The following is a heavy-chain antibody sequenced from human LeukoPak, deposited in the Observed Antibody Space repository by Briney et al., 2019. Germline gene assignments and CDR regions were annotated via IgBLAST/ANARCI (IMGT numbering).Heavy chain of an antibody. CDR3: AKTTTGYSSGPFPGWPVDY. J-gene: IGHJ4*02. D-gene: IGHD6-19*01. V-gene: IGHV3-23*01. Sequence: PGGSLRLSCAASVFTFSSYAMYWVRQAPGKGLEWVSGIFGSGGSTHYADSVKGRFTISRDNSKNTVYLQMNSLRAEDTAVYYCAKTTTGYSSGPFPGWPVDYWRQGTLVTVSS. CDR1: VFTFSSYA. CDR2: IFGSGGST.